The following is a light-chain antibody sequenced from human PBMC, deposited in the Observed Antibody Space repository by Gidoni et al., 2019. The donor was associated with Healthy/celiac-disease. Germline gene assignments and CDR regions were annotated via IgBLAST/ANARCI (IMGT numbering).Light chain of an antibody. J-gene: IGLJ2*01. Sequence: QSALTQPASVSGSPGQSITISCTGTSSDVGGYNYVSWYQQHPGKAPKLMIYDVSNRPSGVANRFSGSKPGNTASLTISWLQAEDEADYYCSSYTSSSTLEGVVFGGGTKLTVL. V-gene: IGLV2-14*01. CDR2: DVS. CDR3: SSYTSSSTLEGVV. CDR1: SSDVGGYNY.